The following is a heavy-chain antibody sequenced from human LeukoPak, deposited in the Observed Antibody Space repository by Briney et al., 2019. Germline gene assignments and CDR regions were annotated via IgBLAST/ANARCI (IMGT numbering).Heavy chain of an antibody. J-gene: IGHJ6*03. CDR3: ARALVVPAAITYYYYMDV. V-gene: IGHV4-61*02. CDR1: GGSISSGSFY. CDR2: FYTSGST. Sequence: SETLSLTCTVSGGSISSGSFYWSWIRQPAGKGLEWIGRFYTSGSTNYNPSLKSRVTISADTSKNQVSLKLSSVTAADTAVYYCARALVVPAAITYYYYMDVWGKGTTVTVSS. D-gene: IGHD2-2*01.